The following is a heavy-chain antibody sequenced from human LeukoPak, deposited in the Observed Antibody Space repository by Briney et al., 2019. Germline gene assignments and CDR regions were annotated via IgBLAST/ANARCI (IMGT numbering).Heavy chain of an antibody. V-gene: IGHV4-4*02. CDR3: ARHQMGANTFDY. J-gene: IGHJ4*02. CDR2: IFESGST. D-gene: IGHD1-26*01. CDR1: GVTISGYW. Sequence: SETLSLTCAVSGVTISGYWWSWVRQPPGKGLEWIGEIFESGSTNYNPSLKSRATISGDKPESLFSLELTSVSVADTAVYYWARHQMGANTFDYGGQGTLVTVSS.